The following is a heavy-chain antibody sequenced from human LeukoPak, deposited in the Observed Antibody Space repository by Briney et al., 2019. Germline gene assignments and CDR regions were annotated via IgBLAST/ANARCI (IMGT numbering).Heavy chain of an antibody. J-gene: IGHJ4*02. CDR3: AKNKWNYDY. Sequence: GGSLRLSCATSGFTFSNYSMSWVRQAPGKGLEWVANIKQDGSEKYYVDSVKGRFTISRDNAKNSLYLQMTSLRAEDTAVYYCAKNKWNYDYWGQGTLVTVSS. CDR1: GFTFSNYS. CDR2: IKQDGSEK. V-gene: IGHV3-7*01. D-gene: IGHD1-7*01.